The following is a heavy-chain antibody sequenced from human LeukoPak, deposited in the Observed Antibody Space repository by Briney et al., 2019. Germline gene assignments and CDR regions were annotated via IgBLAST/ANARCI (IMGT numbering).Heavy chain of an antibody. V-gene: IGHV4-61*02. CDR1: GGSISSGSYY. Sequence: PSETLSLTCTVSGGSISSGSYYWSWIRQPAGKGMEWIGRIYTSGSTNYSSSLKSRVTISVDTSKNQFSLKLSSVTAADTAVYYCAREQQWLKDGGFDYWGQGTLVTVSS. CDR2: IYTSGST. CDR3: AREQQWLKDGGFDY. D-gene: IGHD6-19*01. J-gene: IGHJ4*02.